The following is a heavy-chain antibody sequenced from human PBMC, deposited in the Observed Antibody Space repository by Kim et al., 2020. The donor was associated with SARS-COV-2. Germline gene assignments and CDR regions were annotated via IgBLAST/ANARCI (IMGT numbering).Heavy chain of an antibody. Sequence: YAQKFQGRVTMTEDTSTDTAYMELSSLRSEDTAVYYCATKYSSGWYVFDYWGQGTLVTVSS. V-gene: IGHV1-24*01. D-gene: IGHD6-19*01. CDR3: ATKYSSGWYVFDY. J-gene: IGHJ4*02.